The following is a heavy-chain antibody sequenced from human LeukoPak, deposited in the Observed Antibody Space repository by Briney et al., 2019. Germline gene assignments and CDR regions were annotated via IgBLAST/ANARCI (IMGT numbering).Heavy chain of an antibody. CDR1: GGSISSSTYY. V-gene: IGHV4-39*07. CDR3: ARDGDTYYGMDV. CDR2: IYYSGST. J-gene: IGHJ6*02. D-gene: IGHD7-27*01. Sequence: SETLSLTCTVSGGSISSSTYYWGWIRQPPGKGLEWIGTIYYSGSTYYNPSLKSRVTISVDTSKNQFSLKLSSVTAADTAVYYCARDGDTYYGMDVWGQGTTVTVSS.